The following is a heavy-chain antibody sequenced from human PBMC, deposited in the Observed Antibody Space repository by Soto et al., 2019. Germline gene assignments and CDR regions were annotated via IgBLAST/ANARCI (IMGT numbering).Heavy chain of an antibody. CDR3: ARDRGYYDGRRGGYFDL. V-gene: IGHV1-46*01. CDR2: INPSGGST. J-gene: IGHJ2*01. D-gene: IGHD3-22*01. CDR1: GYTFTSYY. Sequence: ASVKVSCKASGYTFTSYYMHWVRQAPGQGLEWMGIINPSGGSTSYAQKFQGRVTMTRDTSTSTVYMELSSLRSEDTAVYYCARDRGYYDGRRGGYFDLWGRGTLVTVSS.